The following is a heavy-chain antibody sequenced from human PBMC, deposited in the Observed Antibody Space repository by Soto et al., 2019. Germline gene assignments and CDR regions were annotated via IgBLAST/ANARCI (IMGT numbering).Heavy chain of an antibody. CDR2: IYYSGST. Sequence: PSETLSLTCTVSGGSISSYYWSWIRQPPGKGLEWIGYIYYSGSTNYNPSLKSRVTISVDTSKNQFSLKLSSVTAADTAVYYCARADYDFRRPHSAFDIWGQGTMVTVS. CDR1: GGSISSYY. V-gene: IGHV4-59*01. D-gene: IGHD3-3*01. CDR3: ARADYDFRRPHSAFDI. J-gene: IGHJ3*02.